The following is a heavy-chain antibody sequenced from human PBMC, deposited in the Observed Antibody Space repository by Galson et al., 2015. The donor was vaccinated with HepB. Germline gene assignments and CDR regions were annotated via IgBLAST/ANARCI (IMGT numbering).Heavy chain of an antibody. J-gene: IGHJ3*01. CDR1: GYTFSAYY. Sequence: SVKVSCKAPGYTFSAYYIHWVRQAPGQGLEWMGRMNPNSGGTNFAQKFQGRLTLTRDMSISTAYMELDRLRSDDTAVYYCAKEGRSVTTLTHAFDLWGQGTMVTVSS. D-gene: IGHD4-17*01. CDR3: AKEGRSVTTLTHAFDL. CDR2: MNPNSGGT. V-gene: IGHV1-2*06.